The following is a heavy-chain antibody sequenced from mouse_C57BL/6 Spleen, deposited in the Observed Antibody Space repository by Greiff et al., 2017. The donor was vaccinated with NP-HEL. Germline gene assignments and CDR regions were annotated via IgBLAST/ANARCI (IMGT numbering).Heavy chain of an antibody. J-gene: IGHJ4*01. CDR2: INYDGSST. CDR1: GFTFSDYY. V-gene: IGHV5-16*01. Sequence: EVKLVESEGGLVQPGSSMKLSCTASGFTFSDYYMALVRQVPEKGLEWVANINYDGSSTYYLDSLKSRFIISRDNAKNILYLQMSSLKSEDTATYYCARAYGPRGAMDYWGQGTSVTVSS. CDR3: ARAYGPRGAMDY. D-gene: IGHD2-10*02.